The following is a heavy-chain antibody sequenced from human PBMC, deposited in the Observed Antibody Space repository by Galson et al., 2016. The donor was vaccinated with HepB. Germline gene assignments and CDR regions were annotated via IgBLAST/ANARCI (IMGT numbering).Heavy chain of an antibody. D-gene: IGHD5-12*01. CDR1: GGSISSSSYY. Sequence: ETLSLTCTVSGGSISSSSYYGSWIRQPPGKGLEWIGSIYYSGRSTYSNPSLRSRVTMSVDTAKNQVSLKLSSVTAADAAVYYCASGPTSYSGYAFYFYYAMDVWGQGTTVTVSS. V-gene: IGHV4-39*07. CDR3: ASGPTSYSGYAFYFYYAMDV. CDR2: IYYSGRST. J-gene: IGHJ6*02.